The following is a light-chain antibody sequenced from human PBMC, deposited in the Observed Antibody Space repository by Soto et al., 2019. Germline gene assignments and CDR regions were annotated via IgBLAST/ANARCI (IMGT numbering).Light chain of an antibody. Sequence: CVRTRAASGSGAPVRGGSLSCYGSSSNVGVNFVYWYQHLPGTAPKLLIYRNDQRPSGVPDRFSGSKSGTSSSLAISGLRFEDEAAYYCAAWDDSLRGRLFGTGTEVTVL. V-gene: IGLV1-47*01. CDR2: RND. J-gene: IGLJ1*01. CDR3: AAWDDSLRGRL. CDR1: SSNVGVNF.